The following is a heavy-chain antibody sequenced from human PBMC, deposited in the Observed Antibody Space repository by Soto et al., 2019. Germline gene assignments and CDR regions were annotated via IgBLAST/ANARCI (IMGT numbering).Heavy chain of an antibody. CDR2: FFSAVER. CDR1: GFSVSTGRFG. Sequence: SGPTLVNPTETLTLSCTISGFSVSTGRFGVRCIRQPPGTALEWLAHFFSAVERSYSTSMQSRLKMSQDTSGIHVVLTMTNMDIPDTGTYFCARMNADSDSHYYAMD. CDR3: ARMNADSDSHYYAMD. V-gene: IGHV2-26*03. D-gene: IGHD4-17*01. J-gene: IGHJ6*01.